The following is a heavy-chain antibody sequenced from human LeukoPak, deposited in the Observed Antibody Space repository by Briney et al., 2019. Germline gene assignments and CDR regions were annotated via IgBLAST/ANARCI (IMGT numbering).Heavy chain of an antibody. V-gene: IGHV4-38-2*01. CDR3: ARASGSYGSGSYYYFGMDV. CDR1: GYSISSGYY. CDR2: IFHSGST. D-gene: IGHD3-10*01. J-gene: IGHJ6*04. Sequence: SETLSLTCAVSGYSISSGYYWGWIRQPPGKGLEWIGSIFHSGSTYYNPSLKSRVNMSVDTSKNQISLKLSSVTAADTAVYYCARASGSYGSGSYYYFGMDVWGKGTTVTVSS.